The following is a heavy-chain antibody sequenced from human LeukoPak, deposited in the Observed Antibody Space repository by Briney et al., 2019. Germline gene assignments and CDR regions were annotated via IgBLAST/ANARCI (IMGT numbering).Heavy chain of an antibody. CDR3: ARSSGYSSGWYLDAFDI. J-gene: IGHJ3*02. D-gene: IGHD6-19*01. V-gene: IGHV5-51*01. CDR2: IYPADSDT. Sequence: GESLKISCKDSGYRFTSSWIGWVRQMPGKGLEWMGVIYPADSDTRYSPSFHGQVTISADKSISTAYLQWSSLKASDTAMYYCARSSGYSSGWYLDAFDIWGQGTMVTVSS. CDR1: GYRFTSSW.